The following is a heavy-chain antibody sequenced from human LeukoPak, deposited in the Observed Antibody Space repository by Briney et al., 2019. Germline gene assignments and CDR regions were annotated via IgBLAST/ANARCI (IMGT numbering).Heavy chain of an antibody. J-gene: IGHJ6*02. CDR1: GFTFRSYS. CDR2: ISSSSSSI. CDR3: ARQDYLASWTYYTYYFYGMDV. Sequence: GGSLRLSCAASGFTFRSYSVNWVRQAPGKGLEWVSSISSSSSSIYYADSVKGRFTISRDNVKNTLYLQMNSLRDEDTAVDYCARQDYLASWTYYTYYFYGMDVWGQGTTVTVSS. V-gene: IGHV3-21*01. D-gene: IGHD3-10*01.